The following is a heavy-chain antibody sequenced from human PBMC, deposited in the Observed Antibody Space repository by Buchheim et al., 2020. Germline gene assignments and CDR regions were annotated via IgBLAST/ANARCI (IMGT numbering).Heavy chain of an antibody. CDR2: IDPSDSYT. D-gene: IGHD3-3*01. CDR3: AVQTPTIFGVVIMEHY. Sequence: EVQLVQSGAEVKKPGESLRISCKGSGYSFTSYWISWVRQMPGKGLEWMGRIDPSDSYTNYSPAFQGHVTISADKSIRLTYLQWSSLKASDTAMYYCAVQTPTIFGVVIMEHYWGQGTL. J-gene: IGHJ4*02. CDR1: GYSFTSYW. V-gene: IGHV5-10-1*01.